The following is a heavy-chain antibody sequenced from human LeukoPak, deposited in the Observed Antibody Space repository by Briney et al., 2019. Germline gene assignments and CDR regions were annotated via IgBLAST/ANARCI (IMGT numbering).Heavy chain of an antibody. Sequence: SETLSLTCTVSGGSISSGGYYWSWTRQHPGKGLEWIGYIYYSGSTYYNPSLKSRVTISVDTSKNQFSLKLSSVTAADTAVYYCARVSGDGSGIYRYYYYYGMDVWGKGTTVTVSS. CDR1: GGSISSGGYY. CDR3: ARVSGDGSGIYRYYYYYGMDV. D-gene: IGHD3-10*01. CDR2: IYYSGST. V-gene: IGHV4-31*03. J-gene: IGHJ6*04.